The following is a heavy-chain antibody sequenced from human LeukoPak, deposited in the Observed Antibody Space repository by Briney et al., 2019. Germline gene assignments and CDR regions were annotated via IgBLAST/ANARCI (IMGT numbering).Heavy chain of an antibody. CDR3: ATQWELGVRAFDI. V-gene: IGHV3-66*01. CDR1: GFTVSSNY. J-gene: IGHJ3*02. CDR2: IYSGGST. Sequence: PGGSLRLSCAASGFTVSSNYMSWVRQAPGKGLEWVSVIYSGGSTYYADSVKGRFTISRDNSKNTLYLQMNSLRAEDTAVYYCATQWELGVRAFDIWGQGTMVTVSS. D-gene: IGHD1-26*01.